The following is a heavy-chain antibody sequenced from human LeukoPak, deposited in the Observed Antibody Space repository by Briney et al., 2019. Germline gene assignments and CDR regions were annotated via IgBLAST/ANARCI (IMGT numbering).Heavy chain of an antibody. CDR1: GFTLRGSY. J-gene: IGHJ4*02. V-gene: IGHV3-66*01. Sequence: GRSLSLSCAASGFTLRGSYMIWVRHAPGKGLEWVLVIYSGGSTYYADSRKGRFTISKDNAKHALYLQMNSRRADDTAVFYCGGGGYFDCWVRGSLVTVSS. CDR2: IYSGGST. CDR3: GGGGYFDC. D-gene: IGHD3-16*01.